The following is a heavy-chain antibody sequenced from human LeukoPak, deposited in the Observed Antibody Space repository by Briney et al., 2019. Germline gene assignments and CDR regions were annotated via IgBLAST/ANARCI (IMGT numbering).Heavy chain of an antibody. CDR2: ISTISSTT. Sequence: GGSLRLSCAASGFTFSDYTMSWVRQAPGMGLEWVSYISTISSTTYYADSMKGRFTISRDNAKNSLYLQMNSLRAEDTAVYYCAKGVLGAAWYSSSWYYFDYWGQGTLVTVSS. J-gene: IGHJ4*02. CDR1: GFTFSDYT. D-gene: IGHD6-13*01. CDR3: AKGVLGAAWYSSSWYYFDY. V-gene: IGHV3-48*01.